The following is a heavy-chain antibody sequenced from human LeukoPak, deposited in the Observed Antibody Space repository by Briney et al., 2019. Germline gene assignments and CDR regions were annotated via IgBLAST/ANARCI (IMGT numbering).Heavy chain of an antibody. CDR3: ARAGRWLQFFDF. Sequence: PGGSLRLSCAASGFTFSSYSMNWVRQTPGRGLEWVSSISSSSIYIYYADSLKGRFTISRDNAKNSLYLQMNSLRAEDTAVYYCARAGRWLQFFDFWGQGTLVTVSS. D-gene: IGHD5-24*01. CDR1: GFTFSSYS. V-gene: IGHV3-21*01. CDR2: ISSSSIYI. J-gene: IGHJ4*02.